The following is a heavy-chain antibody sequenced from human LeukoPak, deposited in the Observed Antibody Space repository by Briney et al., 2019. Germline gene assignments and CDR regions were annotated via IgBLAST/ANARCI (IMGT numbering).Heavy chain of an antibody. CDR2: ISWNSGSI. D-gene: IGHD4-11*01. CDR1: GFTFDDYA. V-gene: IGHV3-9*01. Sequence: GGSLRPSCAASGFTFDDYAMHWVRQAPGKGLEWVSGISWNSGSIGYADSVKGRFTISRDNAKNSLYLQMNSLRAEDTALYYCAKDMTMTTVTTYTRFDYWGQGTLVTVSS. J-gene: IGHJ4*02. CDR3: AKDMTMTTVTTYTRFDY.